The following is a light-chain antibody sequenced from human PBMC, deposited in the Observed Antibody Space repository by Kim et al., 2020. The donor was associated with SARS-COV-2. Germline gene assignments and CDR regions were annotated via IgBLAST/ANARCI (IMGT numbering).Light chain of an antibody. CDR3: QAWDSSTVV. CDR1: KLGDKY. V-gene: IGLV3-1*01. CDR2: QDS. J-gene: IGLJ2*01. Sequence: SYELTQPPSVSVSPGQTASITCSGDKLGDKYACWYQQKPGQSPVLVIYQDSKRPSGIPERFSGSNSGNTATLTISGTQAVDKADYYCQAWDSSTVVFGGGTQLTVL.